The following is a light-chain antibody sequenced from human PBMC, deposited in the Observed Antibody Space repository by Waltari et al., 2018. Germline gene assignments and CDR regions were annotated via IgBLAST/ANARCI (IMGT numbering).Light chain of an antibody. CDR1: SGSIASNY. CDR2: EYN. J-gene: IGLJ2*01. Sequence: FMLTQPHSVSESPGKTVTISCTRSSGSIASNYVQWYRQRPGTSPTTVIYEYNQRPSGVPDRFSGSIDSSSNSASLTISGLKTEDEADYYCQSYDSSSVVFGGGTKLTVL. CDR3: QSYDSSSVV. V-gene: IGLV6-57*01.